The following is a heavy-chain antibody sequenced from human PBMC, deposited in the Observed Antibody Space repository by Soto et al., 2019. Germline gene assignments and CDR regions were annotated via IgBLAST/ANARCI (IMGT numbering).Heavy chain of an antibody. CDR3: GRLWGIAPSDD. CDR2: IIPMFRNA. Sequence: QVQLVQSGSEVQKPGYSVKVSCRASGGSFNTYSINWVRQAPGQGLEWIGGIIPMFRNANYAQKFKGRVTIIADASTSIVFMELCSLTYADAAVYYCGRLWGIAPSDDWGQGTLVTVSS. D-gene: IGHD6-13*01. CDR1: GGSFNTYS. V-gene: IGHV1-69*12. J-gene: IGHJ4*02.